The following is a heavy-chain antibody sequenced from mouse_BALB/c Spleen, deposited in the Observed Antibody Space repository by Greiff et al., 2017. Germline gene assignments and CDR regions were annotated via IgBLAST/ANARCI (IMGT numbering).Heavy chain of an antibody. J-gene: IGHJ3*01. Sequence: VQLQQSGAELVRPGASVTLSCKASGYTFTDYEMHWVKQTPVHGLEWIGAIDPETGGTAYNQKFKGKATLTADKSSSTAYMELRSLTSEDSAVYYCTNYGSSYGTYWGQGTLVTVSA. V-gene: IGHV1-15*01. CDR3: TNYGSSYGTY. D-gene: IGHD1-1*01. CDR2: IDPETGGT. CDR1: GYTFTDYE.